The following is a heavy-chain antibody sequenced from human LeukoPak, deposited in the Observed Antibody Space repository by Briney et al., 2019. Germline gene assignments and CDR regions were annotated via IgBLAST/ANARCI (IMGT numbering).Heavy chain of an antibody. CDR3: ASGLEWELPRYLVGDAFDI. Sequence: GRSLRLSCAASGFTFSSYGMHWVRQAPGKGLGWVAVIWYDGSNKYYADSVKGRFTISRDNSKNTLYLQMNSLRAEDTAVYYCASGLEWELPRYLVGDAFDIWGQGTMVTVSS. CDR2: IWYDGSNK. D-gene: IGHD1-26*01. CDR1: GFTFSSYG. V-gene: IGHV3-33*01. J-gene: IGHJ3*02.